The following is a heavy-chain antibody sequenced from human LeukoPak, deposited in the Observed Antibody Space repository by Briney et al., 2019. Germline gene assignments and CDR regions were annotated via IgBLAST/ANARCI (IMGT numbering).Heavy chain of an antibody. CDR3: AKGDYGGKDRPYYFDY. V-gene: IGHV3-23*01. CDR1: GFTSVNYA. Sequence: GGSLRLSCAATGFTSVNYAMSWVRQAPGKGLEWVPAISGSGGSTYYADSVKGRFTISRDNSKNTLYLQMNSLRAEDTAVYYCAKGDYGGKDRPYYFDYWGQGTLVTVSS. D-gene: IGHD4-23*01. J-gene: IGHJ4*02. CDR2: ISGSGGST.